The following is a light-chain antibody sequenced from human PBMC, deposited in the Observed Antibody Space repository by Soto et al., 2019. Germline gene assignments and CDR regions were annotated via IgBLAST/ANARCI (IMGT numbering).Light chain of an antibody. V-gene: IGKV1-5*01. Sequence: DIQMTQSPPTLSASVGDRVTITCRASQSISSWLAWYQQRPGKAPNLLIYAVSSLESGVPSRFGGSGSGTEFTLTISSLQPDEFATYYCQQYTNYPWTFGQGTKVEIK. CDR1: QSISSW. CDR2: AVS. CDR3: QQYTNYPWT. J-gene: IGKJ1*01.